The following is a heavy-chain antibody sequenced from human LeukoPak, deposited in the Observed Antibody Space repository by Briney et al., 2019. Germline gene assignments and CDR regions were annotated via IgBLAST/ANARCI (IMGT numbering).Heavy chain of an antibody. CDR2: IIPIFGTA. CDR1: GGTFSSYA. CDR3: AAAVYYYDSSGYLRG. Sequence: SVKVSCKASGGTFSSYAISWVRQAPGQGLEWMGGIIPIFGTANYAQKFQGRVTITADESTSTAYMELSSLRSEDTTVYYCAAAVYYYDSSGYLRGWGQGTLVTVSS. J-gene: IGHJ4*02. V-gene: IGHV1-69*13. D-gene: IGHD3-22*01.